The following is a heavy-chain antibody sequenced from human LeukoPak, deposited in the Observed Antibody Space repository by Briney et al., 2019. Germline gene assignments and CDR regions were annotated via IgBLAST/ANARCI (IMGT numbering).Heavy chain of an antibody. J-gene: IGHJ5*02. V-gene: IGHV3-23*01. CDR2: IFGSGANT. CDR3: AKDLLRGDGRWGIDA. CDR1: GVRFDIYT. Sequence: PGGALRLSCVPSGVRFDIYTMSWGPQAPGEGLELVSGIFGSGANTYYADSVKGRFTISRDNSKNTVYLQMNNLRVEDTAVYYCAKDLLRGDGRWGIDAWGQGTLVTVSS. D-gene: IGHD5-24*01.